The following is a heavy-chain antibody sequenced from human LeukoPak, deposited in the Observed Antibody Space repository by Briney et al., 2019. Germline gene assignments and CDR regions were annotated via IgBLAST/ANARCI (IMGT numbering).Heavy chain of an antibody. D-gene: IGHD3-22*01. Sequence: GGSLRLSCAASGFTFSIYAMSWVRQAPGKGLEWVSAISGSGGTAYYADSVKGRFTISRDNSKNTLYLQMNSLRAVDTAVYYCAKKGYYDGSGYYMYYFDHWGQGTLVTVSS. J-gene: IGHJ4*02. CDR3: AKKGYYDGSGYYMYYFDH. CDR2: ISGSGGTA. V-gene: IGHV3-23*01. CDR1: GFTFSIYA.